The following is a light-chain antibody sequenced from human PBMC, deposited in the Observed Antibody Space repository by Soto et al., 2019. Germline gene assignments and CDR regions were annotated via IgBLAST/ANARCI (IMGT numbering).Light chain of an antibody. CDR2: GAS. CDR1: QNVGSN. Sequence: EVVMTQSPATLSVSPGEGVTLSCRASQNVGSNLAWYQQKPGQAPRLFIYGASTTATGIPARFSGSGSVTEFTLTISSLQSEDFAVYYCQQYNNWPVTFGQGTRLEIK. V-gene: IGKV3-15*01. J-gene: IGKJ5*01. CDR3: QQYNNWPVT.